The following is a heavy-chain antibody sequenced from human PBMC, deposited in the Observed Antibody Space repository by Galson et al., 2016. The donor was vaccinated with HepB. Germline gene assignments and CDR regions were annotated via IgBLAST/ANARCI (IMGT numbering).Heavy chain of an antibody. CDR3: ASPRGTSWDYFDY. CDR1: GGTFSGFS. D-gene: IGHD2-2*01. V-gene: IGHV1-69*13. CDR2: IILSFGTA. J-gene: IGHJ4*01. Sequence: SVKVSCKASGGTFSGFSIAWVRQAPGEGPEWVGGIILSFGTANYAPKFRGRVTITADEATNTAFLELSGLGSEDTAVYYCASPRGTSWDYFDYWGQEPWSPSP.